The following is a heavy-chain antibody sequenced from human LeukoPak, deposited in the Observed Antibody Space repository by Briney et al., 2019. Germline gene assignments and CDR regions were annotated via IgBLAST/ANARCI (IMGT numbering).Heavy chain of an antibody. J-gene: IGHJ4*02. D-gene: IGHD2-15*01. CDR1: GGSFSGYY. V-gene: IGHV4-34*01. CDR2: INHSGST. CDR3: ARGGGRDFDY. Sequence: SETLSLTCAVYGGSFSGYYWSWIRQPPGKGLEWIGEINHSGSTNYNPSLKSRVTISVDTSKNQFSLKVSSVTAADTAVYYYARGGGRDFDYWGQGTLVTVSS.